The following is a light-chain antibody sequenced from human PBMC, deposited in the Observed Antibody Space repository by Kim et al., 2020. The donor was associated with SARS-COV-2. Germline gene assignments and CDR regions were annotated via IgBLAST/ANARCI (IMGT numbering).Light chain of an antibody. CDR3: VAWDDSLNGSV. Sequence: GQRVPSSCYGSSSHIGSNVVSWYQQLPGTAPKLLIYSNDYRSSGVPDRFSGSKSGTSASLAISGLQSEDEADYYCVAWDDSLNGSVFGGGTQLTVL. CDR1: SSHIGSNV. CDR2: SND. J-gene: IGLJ3*02. V-gene: IGLV1-44*01.